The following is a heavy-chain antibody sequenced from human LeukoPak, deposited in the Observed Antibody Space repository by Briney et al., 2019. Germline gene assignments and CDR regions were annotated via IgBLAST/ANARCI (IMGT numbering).Heavy chain of an antibody. CDR3: ARLNIAARPGVDY. CDR1: GYTFTGYY. CDR2: INPNSGGT. Sequence: VASVKVSCKASGYTFTGYYMHWVRQAPGQGLEWMGWINPNSGGTNYAQKFQGRVTMTRDTSISTAYMELSRLRSDDTAVYYCARLNIAARPGVDYWGQGTLVTVSS. V-gene: IGHV1-2*02. J-gene: IGHJ4*02. D-gene: IGHD6-6*01.